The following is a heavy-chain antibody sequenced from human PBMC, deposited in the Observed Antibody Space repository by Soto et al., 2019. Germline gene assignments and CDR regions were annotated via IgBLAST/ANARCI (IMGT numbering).Heavy chain of an antibody. CDR2: IYYSGST. V-gene: IGHV4-39*01. CDR3: ASLEGYDFWSGYPYYFDY. Sequence: SETLSLTCTVSGGSISSSSYYWGWIRQPPGKGLEWIGSIYYSGSTYYNPSLKSRVTISVDTSKNQFSLKLSSVTAADTAVYYCASLEGYDFWSGYPYYFDYWGQGTLVTVSS. J-gene: IGHJ4*02. CDR1: GGSISSSSYY. D-gene: IGHD3-3*01.